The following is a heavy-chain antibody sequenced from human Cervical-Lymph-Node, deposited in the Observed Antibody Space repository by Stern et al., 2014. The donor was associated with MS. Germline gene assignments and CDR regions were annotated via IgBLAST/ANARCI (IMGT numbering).Heavy chain of an antibody. D-gene: IGHD4-23*01. J-gene: IGHJ6*02. CDR3: ARTGGWYYGLDV. CDR1: GFTFTSYD. V-gene: IGHV1-3*01. CDR2: IDVDKGKT. Sequence: DQLVESGAEVKKPGASVKLSCKASGFTFTSYDMNWVRQAPGQRLEWMGWIDVDKGKTEYAQNFQGRITITRDRDANTAYLDLTTLTSEDTAVYYCARTGGWYYGLDVWGQGSTVIVSS.